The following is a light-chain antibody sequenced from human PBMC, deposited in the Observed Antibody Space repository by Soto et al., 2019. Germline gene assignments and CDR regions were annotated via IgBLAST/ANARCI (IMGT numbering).Light chain of an antibody. J-gene: IGLJ1*01. CDR1: STDFVSYNR. Sequence: QSALTQPPSVSGSPGQSVTISCTGTSTDFVSYNRVSWYQQPPGTAPKLIIYEASNRPSGVSNRFSGSKSGNTASLTISGLQAEDEAEYYCSSYTNINTRAGVFGTGTKLTVL. CDR2: EAS. CDR3: SSYTNINTRAGV. V-gene: IGLV2-18*02.